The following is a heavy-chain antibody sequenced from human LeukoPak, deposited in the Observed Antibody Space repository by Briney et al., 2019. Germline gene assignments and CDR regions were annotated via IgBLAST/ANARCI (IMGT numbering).Heavy chain of an antibody. D-gene: IGHD2-8*02. Sequence: SETLSLTCTVSGGSISNYYWNWIRQPPGKGLEWVGHISYSGGTKYNPSLQSRVTISIDTSKNQFSLNLSPVTAADTAVYYCARRVIMSATGVPDTWLDPWGQGILVTVSS. CDR3: ARRVIMSATGVPDTWLDP. V-gene: IGHV4-59*08. J-gene: IGHJ5*02. CDR1: GGSISNYY. CDR2: ISYSGGT.